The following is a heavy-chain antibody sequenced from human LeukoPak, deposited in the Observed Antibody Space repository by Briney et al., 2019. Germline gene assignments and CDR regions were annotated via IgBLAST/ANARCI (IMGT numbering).Heavy chain of an antibody. CDR3: AKEGLHYYYYGMDV. CDR1: GFTFSCYA. CDR2: ISGSGGST. Sequence: PGGSLRLSCAASGFTFSCYAMSWVRQAPGKGLEWVSAISGSGGSTYYADSVKGRFTISRDNSKNTLYLQMNSLRAEDTAVYYCAKEGLHYYYYGMDVWGQGTTVTVSS. J-gene: IGHJ6*02. V-gene: IGHV3-23*01.